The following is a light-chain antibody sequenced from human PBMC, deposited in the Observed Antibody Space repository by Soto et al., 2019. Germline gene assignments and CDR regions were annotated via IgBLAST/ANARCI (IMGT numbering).Light chain of an antibody. J-gene: IGKJ1*01. CDR3: HPSYSTLTWT. CDR2: DSS. Sequence: IQMYQSPSTLSASVGDRVTITCRASQSISIWLAWYQQKPGKAPKLVIYDSSILESGVPSRFSGRESGTEFPLTISSLHPDDFATHYCHPSYSTLTWTFGQGAKVDIK. CDR1: QSISIW. V-gene: IGKV1-5*01.